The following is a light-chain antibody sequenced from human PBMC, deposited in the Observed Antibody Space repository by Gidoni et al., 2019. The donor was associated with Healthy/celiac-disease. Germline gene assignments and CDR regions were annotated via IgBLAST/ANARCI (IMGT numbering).Light chain of an antibody. Sequence: EIVLTPSPATLSLSPGVRVTLSCRASHSDSSHLAWYQQKPGQARRLLIYAASNRATASPARLSGSGSGTDFTLTISSREPEDFAVDYCQQRSNWPPGSTFGHGTKVDIK. CDR3: QQRSNWPPGST. CDR1: HSDSSH. V-gene: IGKV3-11*01. CDR2: AAS. J-gene: IGKJ3*01.